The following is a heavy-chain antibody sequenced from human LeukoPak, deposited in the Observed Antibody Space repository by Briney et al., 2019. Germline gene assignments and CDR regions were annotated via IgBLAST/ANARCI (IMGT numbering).Heavy chain of an antibody. D-gene: IGHD3-10*01. Sequence: ASVKVSCKASGYTFTSYDINWVRQATGQGLEWMGWMNPNSGNTGYAQKFQGRVTITADKSTSTAYMELSSLRSEDTAVYYCARDRHGSGAFDIWGQGTMVTVSS. CDR2: MNPNSGNT. CDR1: GYTFTSYD. CDR3: ARDRHGSGAFDI. J-gene: IGHJ3*02. V-gene: IGHV1-8*01.